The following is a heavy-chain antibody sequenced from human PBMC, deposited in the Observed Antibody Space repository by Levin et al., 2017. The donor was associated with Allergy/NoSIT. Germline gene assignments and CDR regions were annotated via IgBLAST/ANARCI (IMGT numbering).Heavy chain of an antibody. Sequence: SQTLSLTCTVSGDSISGYYWSWIRQAPGKGLEWIGHIYYSGSTNYNPSFNSRTTLSVDMSRNQFSLKLGSVTAGDTAVYYCARDKIIMLRGDTYYYGMDVWGQGTTVTVSS. CDR2: IYYSGST. D-gene: IGHD3-10*01. CDR1: GDSISGYY. CDR3: ARDKIIMLRGDTYYYGMDV. J-gene: IGHJ6*02. V-gene: IGHV4-59*01.